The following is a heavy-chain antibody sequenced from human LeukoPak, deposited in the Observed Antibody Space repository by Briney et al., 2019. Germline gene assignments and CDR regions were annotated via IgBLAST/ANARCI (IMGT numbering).Heavy chain of an antibody. D-gene: IGHD2-2*01. Sequence: SETLSLTCTVSGGSISSYYWSWIRQPPGKGLEWIGYIYYSGSTNYNPSLKSRVTISVDTSKNQFSLKLSSVTAADTAVYYCARICSSTSCYPFDYWGQGTLVTVSS. J-gene: IGHJ4*02. CDR3: ARICSSTSCYPFDY. V-gene: IGHV4-59*08. CDR1: GGSISSYY. CDR2: IYYSGST.